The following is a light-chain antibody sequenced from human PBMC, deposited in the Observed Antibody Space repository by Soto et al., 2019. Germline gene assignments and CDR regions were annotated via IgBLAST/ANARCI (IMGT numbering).Light chain of an antibody. V-gene: IGKV1-39*01. CDR2: AAS. Sequence: DIQMTQSPSSLSASVGGRVTITCRASQSISSSLNWYQQKPGKAPNLLIYAASILQGGVPSRFSGSGSGTDFTLTISSMQLEDVAVSYCQQSYNTPYTIGQGTTLEIK. CDR1: QSISSS. CDR3: QQSYNTPYT. J-gene: IGKJ2*01.